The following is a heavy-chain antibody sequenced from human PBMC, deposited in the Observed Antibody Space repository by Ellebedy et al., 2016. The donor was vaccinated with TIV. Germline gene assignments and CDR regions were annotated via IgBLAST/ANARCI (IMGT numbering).Heavy chain of an antibody. D-gene: IGHD4-17*01. J-gene: IGHJ4*02. CDR3: ASGVMTTVTTGEDF. Sequence: GGSLRLSXAASGFTFSRYWMHWVRQAPEKGLVWVSRINSDGNNTTYADSVKGRFTISRDNAKNTLYLQMNSLRAEDTAVYYCASGVMTTVTTGEDFWGQGTLVTVSS. V-gene: IGHV3-74*01. CDR2: INSDGNNT. CDR1: GFTFSRYW.